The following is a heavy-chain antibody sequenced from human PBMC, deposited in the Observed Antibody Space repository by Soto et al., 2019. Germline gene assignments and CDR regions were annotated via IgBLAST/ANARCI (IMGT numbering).Heavy chain of an antibody. J-gene: IGHJ4*02. CDR1: GYTFTSYA. D-gene: IGHD2-2*01. Sequence: QVQLVQSGAEVKKPGASVKVSCKASGYTFTSYAMHWVRQAPGQKLEWMGWINAGNGNKKYSQKFQGRVTITRDTSASTAYMELSSPRSEDTAVYYCARDDIVVVPAATHFDYWGQGTLVTVSS. CDR3: ARDDIVVVPAATHFDY. CDR2: INAGNGNK. V-gene: IGHV1-3*01.